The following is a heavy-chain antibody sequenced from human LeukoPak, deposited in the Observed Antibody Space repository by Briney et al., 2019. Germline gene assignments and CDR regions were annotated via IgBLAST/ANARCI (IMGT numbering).Heavy chain of an antibody. D-gene: IGHD5-18*01. CDR1: EITFSSYE. V-gene: IGHV3-48*03. J-gene: IGHJ4*02. CDR3: ARTRYGYLFDY. CDR2: ISNSDSTT. Sequence: GGSLRLSCAASEITFSSYEMNWVRQAPGKGLEWVSYISNSDSTTYYADSVKGRFTLSRDNARNSLYLQMNSLRAEDTGVYYCARTRYGYLFDYWGQGTLVTVSS.